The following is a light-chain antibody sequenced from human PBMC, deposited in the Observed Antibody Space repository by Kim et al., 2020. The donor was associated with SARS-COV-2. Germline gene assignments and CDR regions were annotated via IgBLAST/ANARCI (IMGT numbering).Light chain of an antibody. V-gene: IGLV10-54*01. Sequence: QGAAWLQHRPGHPPKLLFYRNSNRPSGISDRLSASWSGSTASLTISGLQPEDEADYFCIAWDISLSAWVFGGGTKLTVL. J-gene: IGLJ2*01. CDR1: QG. CDR2: RNS. CDR3: IAWDISLSAWV.